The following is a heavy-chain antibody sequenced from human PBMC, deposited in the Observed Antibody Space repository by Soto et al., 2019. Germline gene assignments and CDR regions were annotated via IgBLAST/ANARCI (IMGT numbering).Heavy chain of an antibody. J-gene: IGHJ4*02. CDR1: GVSVRSGYHY. V-gene: IGHV4-30-4*01. CDR2: GYYSGNT. Sequence: QVLLEESGPGLVKPSQPLSLTCHVSGVSVRSGYHYWSWSRQPPGKGLEWIGYGYYSGNTYYNPSLGRRLTISTDPSKNPCSLKLNPLTASDAAVDFCATESSGSAPPHLDCWCQGALVSCSS. CDR3: ATESSGSAPPHLDC. D-gene: IGHD3-22*01.